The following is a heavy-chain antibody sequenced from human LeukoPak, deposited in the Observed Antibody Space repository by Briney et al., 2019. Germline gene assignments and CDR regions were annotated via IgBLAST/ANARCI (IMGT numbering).Heavy chain of an antibody. Sequence: GGSLRLSCAASGFTFSSYAMSWVRQAPEKGLEWVSAISGSGGSTYYADSVKGRFTISRDNSKNTLYLQMNSLRAEDTAVYYCAKGPIVVVPAAIFLSWFDPWGQGTLVTVSS. CDR3: AKGPIVVVPAAIFLSWFDP. J-gene: IGHJ5*02. V-gene: IGHV3-23*01. CDR1: GFTFSSYA. D-gene: IGHD2-2*01. CDR2: ISGSGGST.